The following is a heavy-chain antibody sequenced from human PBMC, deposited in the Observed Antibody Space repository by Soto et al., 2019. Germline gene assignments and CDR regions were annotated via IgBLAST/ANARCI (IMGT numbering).Heavy chain of an antibody. V-gene: IGHV4-31*03. CDR3: ASSYYDILTGYYRIDY. Sequence: PSETLSLTCTVSGVSISSGGYYWSWIRQHPGKGLEWIGYIYYSGSTYYNPSLKSRVTISVDTSKNQFSLKLSSVTAADTAVYYCASSYYDILTGYYRIDYWGQGTLVTVSS. CDR2: IYYSGST. J-gene: IGHJ4*02. CDR1: GVSISSGGYY. D-gene: IGHD3-9*01.